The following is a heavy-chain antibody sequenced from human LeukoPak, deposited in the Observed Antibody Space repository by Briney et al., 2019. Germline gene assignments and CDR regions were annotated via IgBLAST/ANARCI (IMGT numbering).Heavy chain of an antibody. V-gene: IGHV3-7*01. J-gene: IGHJ4*02. CDR3: AKGGPTRLYYFDY. CDR2: IKQDESEK. CDR1: GFTFSSYW. Sequence: GGSLRLSCAASGFTFSSYWMSWVRQAPGKGLEWVANIKQDESEKYYVDSVKGRFTISRDNSKNTLYLQMNSLRAEDTAVYYCAKGGPTRLYYFDYWGQGTLVTVSS.